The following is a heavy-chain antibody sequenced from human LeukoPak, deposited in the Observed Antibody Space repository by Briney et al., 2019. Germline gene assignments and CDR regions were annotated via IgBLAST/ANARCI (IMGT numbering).Heavy chain of an antibody. V-gene: IGHV3-48*01. CDR3: ASSDAFDI. CDR2: ISGSSSIT. CDR1: GFTFSSYS. J-gene: IGHJ3*02. Sequence: GGSLRLSCAASGFTFSSYSMNWVRQAPGKGLEWVSYISGSSSITYYADSVKVRLTISRDMATNSLYLQMNSLRAEDTAVYYCASSDAFDIWGQGTMVTVSS.